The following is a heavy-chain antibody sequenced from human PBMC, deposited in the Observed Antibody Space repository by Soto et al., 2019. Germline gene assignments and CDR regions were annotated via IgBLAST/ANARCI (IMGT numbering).Heavy chain of an antibody. V-gene: IGHV3-15*01. CDR2: IKSKADGSTT. J-gene: IGHJ4*02. D-gene: IGHD5-18*01. CDR1: GITLSNAW. Sequence: EVQLVESGGGLVKPGGSLRLSCAASGITLSNAWMTWVRQAPGKGLEWVGRIKSKADGSTTEYGSPVKDRFIITRDDSENTRDLQRHSRKTEDTAVYYCATPRPGTHGYGYWGQGTLVTVSS. CDR3: ATPRPGTHGYGY.